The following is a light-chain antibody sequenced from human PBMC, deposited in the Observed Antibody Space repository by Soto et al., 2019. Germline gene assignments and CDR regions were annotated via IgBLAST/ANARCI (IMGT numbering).Light chain of an antibody. CDR2: GNS. Sequence: QSVLTQPPSVSGAPGQRVTISCTGSSSNIGAGYDVHWYQQLPGTAPKLLIYGNSNRPSGVTDRFSGSKSGTSASLAITGLQAKDEADYCCQSYDSRLSGYVVFGGGTKVTVL. CDR1: SSNIGAGYD. CDR3: QSYDSRLSGYVV. J-gene: IGLJ2*01. V-gene: IGLV1-40*01.